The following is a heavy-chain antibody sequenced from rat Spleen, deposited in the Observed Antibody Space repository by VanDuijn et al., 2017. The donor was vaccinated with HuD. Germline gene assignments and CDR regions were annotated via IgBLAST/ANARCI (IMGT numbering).Heavy chain of an antibody. CDR1: GFTFSDYY. D-gene: IGHD1-6*01. Sequence: EVQLVESDGGLVQPGRSLKLSCAASGFTFSDYYMAWVRQAPTKGLEWVATFSYDGRSTYYRDSVKGRFTISRDNAKSTLFLQMDSLRSEDTATYYCARGKAYAHWNFDFWGPGTMVTVSS. V-gene: IGHV5-29*01. CDR2: FSYDGRST. CDR3: ARGKAYAHWNFDF. J-gene: IGHJ1*01.